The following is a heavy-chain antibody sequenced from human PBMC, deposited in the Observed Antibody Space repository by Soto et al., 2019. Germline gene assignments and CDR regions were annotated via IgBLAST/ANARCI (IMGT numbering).Heavy chain of an antibody. V-gene: IGHV4-30-4*01. CDR3: ARGLDDSSGYYYFDY. D-gene: IGHD3-22*01. CDR2: IYYSGST. Sequence: QVQLQESGPGLVKPSQTLSLTCTVSGGSISSGDYYWSWIRQPPGKGLEWIGYIYYSGSTYYNPSLKSRVTISVDTSTNQFSLKLSSVTAADTAVYYCARGLDDSSGYYYFDYWGQGTLVTVSS. CDR1: GGSISSGDYY. J-gene: IGHJ4*02.